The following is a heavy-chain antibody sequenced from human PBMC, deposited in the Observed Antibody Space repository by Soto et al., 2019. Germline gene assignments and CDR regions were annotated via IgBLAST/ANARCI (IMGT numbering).Heavy chain of an antibody. Sequence: PSETLSLTCTVSGGSISSSSYYWGWIRQPPGKGLEWIGSIYYSGSTYYNPSLKSRVTISVDTSKNQFSLKLSSVTAADTAVYYCARDPSIVVVTAKTYYYYGMDVWGQGTTVTVSS. CDR1: GGSISSSSYY. D-gene: IGHD2-21*02. CDR2: IYYSGST. V-gene: IGHV4-39*02. J-gene: IGHJ6*02. CDR3: ARDPSIVVVTAKTYYYYGMDV.